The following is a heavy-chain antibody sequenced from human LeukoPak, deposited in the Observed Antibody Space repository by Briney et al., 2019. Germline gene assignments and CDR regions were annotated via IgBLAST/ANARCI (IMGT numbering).Heavy chain of an antibody. J-gene: IGHJ6*02. D-gene: IGHD6-19*01. CDR3: ARAVRSSGWYGGYYYYGMDV. V-gene: IGHV3-13*01. CDR1: GFTFSSYD. Sequence: GGSLRLSCAASGFTFSSYDMHWVRQATGKGLEWVSAIGTAGDTYYPGSVKGRFTISRENAKNSLYLQMNSPRAGDTAVYYCARAVRSSGWYGGYYYYGMDVWGQGTTVAVSS. CDR2: IGTAGDT.